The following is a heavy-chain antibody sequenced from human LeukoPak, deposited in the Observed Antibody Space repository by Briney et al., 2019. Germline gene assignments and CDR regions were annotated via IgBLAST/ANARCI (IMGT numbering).Heavy chain of an antibody. Sequence: GGSLRLSCAASGFTFSSYAMTWVRQAPGKGLEWVSAASGSGGSTYYADSVKGRFTISRDNSKNTLYLQMNSLRAEDTAVYYCAKGAARIVVVPAAKYGMDVWGQGTTVTVSS. CDR3: AKGAARIVVVPAAKYGMDV. CDR1: GFTFSSYA. J-gene: IGHJ6*02. D-gene: IGHD2-2*01. CDR2: ASGSGGST. V-gene: IGHV3-23*01.